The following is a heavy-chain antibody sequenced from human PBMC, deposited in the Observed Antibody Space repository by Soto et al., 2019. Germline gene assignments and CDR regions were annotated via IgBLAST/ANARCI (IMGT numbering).Heavy chain of an antibody. V-gene: IGHV3-74*01. CDR1: GFTFSNYW. D-gene: IGHD3-10*01. J-gene: IGHJ4*02. CDR2: IKGDGSSR. Sequence: EVQLVESGGGLVQPGESLRLSCAASGFTFSNYWMHWVRQAPGEGLVWVSRIKGDGSSRDYADSVKGRFTVSGDNAENTVYLRTHSRRAEASATYYCASGGLYAYYNAIWCQATLVTVSS. CDR3: ASGGLYAYYNAI.